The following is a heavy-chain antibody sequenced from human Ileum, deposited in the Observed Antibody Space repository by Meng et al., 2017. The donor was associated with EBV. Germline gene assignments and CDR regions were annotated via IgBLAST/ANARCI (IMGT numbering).Heavy chain of an antibody. J-gene: IGHJ4*02. CDR3: AGGNKVSDRGFDY. CDR1: GGSFSGYY. Sequence: VQLQQGGAGLLKPSETLSLTCAVYGGSFSGYYWGWIRQPPGKGLEWIGEINHSGSTNYNPSLKSRVTISVDTSKNQFSLKLSSVTAADTAVYYCAGGNKVSDRGFDYWGQGTLVTVSS. V-gene: IGHV4-34*01. D-gene: IGHD3-10*01. CDR2: INHSGST.